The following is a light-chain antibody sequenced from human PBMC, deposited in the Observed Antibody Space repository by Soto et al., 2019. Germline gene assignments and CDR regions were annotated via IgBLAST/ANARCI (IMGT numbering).Light chain of an antibody. Sequence: QSALIQPASVSGSPGQSITISCTGTGSDVGGYNSVSWYQQHPGKAPKLVIYEVSKRPSGVPDRFSGSKSGNTASLTVSGLQAEDEADYYCSSYAGSNNFRVFGGGTKLTVL. CDR1: GSDVGGYNS. V-gene: IGLV2-8*01. CDR3: SSYAGSNNFRV. CDR2: EVS. J-gene: IGLJ2*01.